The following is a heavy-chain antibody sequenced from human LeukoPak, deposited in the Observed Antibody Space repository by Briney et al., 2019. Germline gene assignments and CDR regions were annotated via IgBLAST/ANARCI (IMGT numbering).Heavy chain of an antibody. CDR1: GDSITSNSYS. Sequence: TLSLTCTVSGDSITSNSYSWSSIRQAAGKGLECFGRIYPSGITHYNPALNSRVTMSMDPSKNQFSLKLTSATAADTAVYYCAAYREHYSHLPHAFDIWGQGTMVTVSS. V-gene: IGHV4-61*02. D-gene: IGHD4-11*01. CDR3: AAYREHYSHLPHAFDI. CDR2: IYPSGIT. J-gene: IGHJ3*02.